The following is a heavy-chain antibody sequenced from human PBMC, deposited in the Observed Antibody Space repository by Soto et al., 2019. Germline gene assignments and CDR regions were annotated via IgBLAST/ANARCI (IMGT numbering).Heavy chain of an antibody. J-gene: IGHJ6*02. CDR2: IIPIFGTA. Sequence: QVQLVQSGAEVKKPGSSVKVSCKASGGTFSSYAISWVRQAPGQGLEWMGGIIPIFGTANYAQKFQGRVTITADDSTSTAYMELSSLRSEDTAVYYCASSVAVANYYYDGMDVWGQGTTVTVSS. CDR3: ASSVAVANYYYDGMDV. V-gene: IGHV1-69*01. D-gene: IGHD6-19*01. CDR1: GGTFSSYA.